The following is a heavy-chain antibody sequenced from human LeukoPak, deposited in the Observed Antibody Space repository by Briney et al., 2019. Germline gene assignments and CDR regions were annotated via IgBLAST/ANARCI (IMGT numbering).Heavy chain of an antibody. V-gene: IGHV4-39*01. D-gene: IGHD3/OR15-3a*01. CDR2: IYYSGNT. CDR1: GVSISSSNSY. CDR3: ARQTGSGLFILP. J-gene: IGHJ4*02. Sequence: SETLSLTCTVSGVSISSSNSYWGWIRQPPGKGLEWIGSIYYSGNTYYNASLKSQVSISIDTSKNQLSLRLTSVTAADTAVYYCARQTGSGLFILPGGQGTLVTVSS.